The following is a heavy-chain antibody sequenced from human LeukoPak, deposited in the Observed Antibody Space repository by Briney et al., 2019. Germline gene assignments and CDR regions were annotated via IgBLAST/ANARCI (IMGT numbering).Heavy chain of an antibody. V-gene: IGHV4-4*07. CDR2: IYTSGST. D-gene: IGHD1-26*01. CDR1: GGSISSYY. CDR3: ARLYRATDAFDI. Sequence: SETLSLTCTVSGGSISSYYWSWIQQPAGKGLEWIGRIYTSGSTNYNPSLKSRVTMSVDTSKNQFSLKLSSVTAADTAVYYCARLYRATDAFDIWGQGTMVTVSS. J-gene: IGHJ3*02.